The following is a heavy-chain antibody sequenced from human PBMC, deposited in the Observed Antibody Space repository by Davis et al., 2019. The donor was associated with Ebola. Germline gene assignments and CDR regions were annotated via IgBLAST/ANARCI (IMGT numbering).Heavy chain of an antibody. J-gene: IGHJ3*01. CDR3: AKDHGAFDG. Sequence: GESLKISCAASAFTFSSDWIHWVRQAPGEGLVWVSAINSDGSDTKYAGSVKGRFTISRDNAKNTLYLQMNSLRVEDTAVYYCAKDHGAFDGWGQGTMVTVSS. V-gene: IGHV3-74*03. CDR2: INSDGSDT. CDR1: AFTFSSDW.